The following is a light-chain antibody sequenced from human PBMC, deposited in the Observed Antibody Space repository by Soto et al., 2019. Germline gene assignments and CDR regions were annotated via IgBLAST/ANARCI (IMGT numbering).Light chain of an antibody. V-gene: IGLV2-11*01. Sequence: QSALTQPRSVSGSPGQPVTISCTGTSSDVGGYNYVSWYQQNPGKAPKLMIYDVTKRPSGVPDRFSGSKSDNTASLTISGLQADDEADYYCCSYAGTYTWVFGGGTKLTVL. CDR1: SSDVGGYNY. CDR2: DVT. J-gene: IGLJ3*02. CDR3: CSYAGTYTWV.